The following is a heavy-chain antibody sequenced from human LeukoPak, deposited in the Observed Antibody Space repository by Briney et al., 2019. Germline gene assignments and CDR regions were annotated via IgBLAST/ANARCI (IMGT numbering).Heavy chain of an antibody. D-gene: IGHD3-3*01. CDR1: GFTFSSYE. J-gene: IGHJ2*01. V-gene: IGHV3-48*03. CDR3: AREACLEWLLLPGCFDL. CDR2: TSSSGSTI. Sequence: GGSLRLSCAASGFTFSSYEMNWVRQAPGKGLEWVSYTSSSGSTIYYADSVKGRFTISRDNAKNSLYLQMNSLRAEDTAVYYCAREACLEWLLLPGCFDLWGRGTLVTVSS.